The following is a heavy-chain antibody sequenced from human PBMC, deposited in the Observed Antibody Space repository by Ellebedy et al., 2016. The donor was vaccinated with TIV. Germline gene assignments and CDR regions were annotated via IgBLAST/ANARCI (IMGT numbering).Heavy chain of an antibody. V-gene: IGHV3-23*01. D-gene: IGHD6-19*01. Sequence: GESLKISCAASGFTFSYYTMHWVRQAPGKGLEWISVISDSGGATYYAAPLKGRFTTSRDNSNDMVYLQINSLRPDDTAVYYCAKDSGLSGWYFDYWGQGTLVTVSS. CDR2: ISDSGGAT. CDR3: AKDSGLSGWYFDY. CDR1: GFTFSYYT. J-gene: IGHJ4*02.